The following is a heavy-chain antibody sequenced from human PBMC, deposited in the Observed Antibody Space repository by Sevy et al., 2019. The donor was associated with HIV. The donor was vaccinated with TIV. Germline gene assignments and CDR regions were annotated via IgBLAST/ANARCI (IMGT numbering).Heavy chain of an antibody. CDR1: RVSFTNPA. CDR3: AKNHYELVSYFEH. V-gene: IGHV3-23*01. D-gene: IGHD3-22*01. J-gene: IGHJ1*01. CDR2: ISGSGGTK. Sequence: GGSLRLSCSTSRVSFTNPAMSWLRQAPGKGLEWVASISGSGGTKYYAGSVRGRFSISRDDSEDTVYLQMSSLRAEDTAVYYCAKNHYELVSYFEHWGQGTLLTVSS.